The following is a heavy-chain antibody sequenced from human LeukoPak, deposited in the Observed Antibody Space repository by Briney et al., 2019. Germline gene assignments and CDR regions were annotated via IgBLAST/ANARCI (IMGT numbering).Heavy chain of an antibody. J-gene: IGHJ4*02. CDR2: ISAYNGNT. V-gene: IGHV1-18*01. D-gene: IGHD2-2*02. CDR1: GYTFTSYG. Sequence: ASVKVSCKASGYTFTSYGISWVRQAPGQGLEWMGWISAYNGNTNYAQKLQGRVTMTTDTSTSTAYMELRSLRSDDTAVYYCARSGDIVVVPAAIVTDFDYWGQGTLVTVSS. CDR3: ARSGDIVVVPAAIVTDFDY.